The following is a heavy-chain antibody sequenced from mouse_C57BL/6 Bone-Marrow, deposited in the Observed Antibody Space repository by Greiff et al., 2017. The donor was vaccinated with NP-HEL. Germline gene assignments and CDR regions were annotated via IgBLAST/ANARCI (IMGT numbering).Heavy chain of an antibody. Sequence: QVQLQQPGAELVKPGASVKLSCKASGYTFTSYWMHWVKQRPGRGLEWIGRIDPNSGGTKYNEKFKSKATRTVDKPSSTAYMQLSSLTSEDSAVYYWAKEADYYGSCFYAMDYWGQGTSVTVSS. J-gene: IGHJ4*01. V-gene: IGHV1-72*01. CDR2: IDPNSGGT. CDR1: GYTFTSYW. CDR3: AKEADYYGSCFYAMDY. D-gene: IGHD1-1*01.